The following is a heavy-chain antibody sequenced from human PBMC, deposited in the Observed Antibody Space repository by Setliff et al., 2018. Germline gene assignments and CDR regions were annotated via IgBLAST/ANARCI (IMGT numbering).Heavy chain of an antibody. CDR2: IYYSGST. V-gene: IGHV4-59*01. CDR3: AREGYYNFWSGFMDV. CDR1: GGSISSYY. D-gene: IGHD3-3*01. Sequence: SETLSLTCTVSGGSISSYYWSWIRQPPGKGLEWIGYIYYSGSTDYNPSLKSRVTISVDTSKNQFSLKLSSVTAADTAVYYCAREGYYNFWSGFMDVWGQGTTVTVS. J-gene: IGHJ6*02.